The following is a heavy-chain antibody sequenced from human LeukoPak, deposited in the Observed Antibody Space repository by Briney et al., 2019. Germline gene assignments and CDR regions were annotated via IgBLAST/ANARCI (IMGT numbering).Heavy chain of an antibody. CDR1: GFTFSSYW. D-gene: IGHD3-10*01. Sequence: GGSLRLSCAASGFTFSSYWMRWVRKAPGKVLVWVSRINSDGSSTSYADSVKGRFTISRDNSKNTVYLQMNNLRAEDTAMYYCARDRAGRFDYWGQGTLVTVSS. V-gene: IGHV3-74*01. CDR2: INSDGSST. J-gene: IGHJ4*02. CDR3: ARDRAGRFDY.